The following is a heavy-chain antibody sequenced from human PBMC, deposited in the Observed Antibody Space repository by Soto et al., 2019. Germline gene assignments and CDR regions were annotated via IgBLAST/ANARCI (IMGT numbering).Heavy chain of an antibody. V-gene: IGHV4-39*01. Sequence: SETLSLTCTVSGGSISSSSYYWGWIRQPPGKGLEWIGSIYYSGSTYYNPSLKSRVTISVDTSKNQFSLKLSSVTAADTAVYYCAITPRHSSTSCRGWFDPWGQGTLVTVSS. CDR3: AITPRHSSTSCRGWFDP. D-gene: IGHD2-2*01. CDR2: IYYSGST. J-gene: IGHJ5*02. CDR1: GGSISSSSYY.